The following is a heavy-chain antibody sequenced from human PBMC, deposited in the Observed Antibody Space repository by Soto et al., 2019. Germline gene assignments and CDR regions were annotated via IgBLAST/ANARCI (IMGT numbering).Heavy chain of an antibody. D-gene: IGHD2-8*01. V-gene: IGHV1-2*04. J-gene: IGHJ6*02. CDR3: ARGDSTDCSNGVCSFFYNHDMDV. Sequence: ASVKVSFKASGYSFTDYHIHWVRQAPGQGLEWLGRINPKSGGTSTAQKFQGWVTMTTDTSISTASMELTRLTSDDTAIYYCARGDSTDCSNGVCSFFYNHDMDVCG. CDR2: INPKSGGT. CDR1: GYSFTDYH.